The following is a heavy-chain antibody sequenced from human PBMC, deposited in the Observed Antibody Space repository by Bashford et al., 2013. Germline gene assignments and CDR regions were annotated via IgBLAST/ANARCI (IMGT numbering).Heavy chain of an antibody. D-gene: IGHD3-10*01. J-gene: IGHJ4*02. Sequence: WVRQAPGKGLEWMGGFDPEDGETIYAQKFQDRVTMTEGTSRDTAYMELSSLRSEDTAVYYCASRSYYYGSGSRSFDYWGRGTLVTVSS. V-gene: IGHV1-24*01. CDR3: ASRSYYYGSGSRSFDY. CDR2: FDPEDGET.